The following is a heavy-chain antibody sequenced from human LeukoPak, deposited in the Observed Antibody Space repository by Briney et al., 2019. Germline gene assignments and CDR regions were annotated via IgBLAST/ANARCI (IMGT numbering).Heavy chain of an antibody. J-gene: IGHJ4*02. D-gene: IGHD4/OR15-4a*01. CDR2: MNSDGSSI. Sequence: GGSLSLSCAASGFTFMNYWMHWVRQVPGKGLEPVSRMNSDGSSITYAAAVKGRFTISRDNAKNTVYLQMNSLRVEDTAVYYCVREMPRDYGGLDYWGQGTLVTVSS. CDR1: GFTFMNYW. V-gene: IGHV3-74*01. CDR3: VREMPRDYGGLDY.